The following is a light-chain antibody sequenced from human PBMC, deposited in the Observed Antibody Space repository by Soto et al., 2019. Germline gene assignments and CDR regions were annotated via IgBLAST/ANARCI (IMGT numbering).Light chain of an antibody. Sequence: EIVMTQSPATLSVSPGERATLSCRASQSVSSNLAWYQQKPGQAPRLLIYGASPRATGIPARFSGSGSGTEFTLTISSLQSEDFAVYYWQQYDNWPQWTFGQGNKVEIK. CDR3: QQYDNWPQWT. V-gene: IGKV3-15*01. J-gene: IGKJ1*01. CDR2: GAS. CDR1: QSVSSN.